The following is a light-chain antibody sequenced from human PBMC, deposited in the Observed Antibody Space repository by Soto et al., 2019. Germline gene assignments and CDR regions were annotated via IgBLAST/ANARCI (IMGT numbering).Light chain of an antibody. CDR1: QDISNS. J-gene: IGKJ4*01. CDR2: ATS. CDR3: HNYHSAPLT. Sequence: DIQMTQSPSSLSASVGDRVTITCRASQDISNSLAWYQQKPGKVPKVLIYATSILQSGVPARFSGSGSGTDFTLTISSLQPEDVATYYCHNYHSAPLTFGGGTKVEI. V-gene: IGKV1-27*01.